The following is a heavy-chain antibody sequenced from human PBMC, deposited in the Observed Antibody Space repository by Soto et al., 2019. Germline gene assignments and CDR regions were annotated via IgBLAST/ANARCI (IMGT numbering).Heavy chain of an antibody. CDR1: GSPISSYY. J-gene: IGHJ4*02. CDR2: IYYSGST. V-gene: IGHV4-39*07. D-gene: IGHD5-12*01. Sequence: SETLSLTCTVSGSPISSYYWGWIRQPPGKGLEWIGSIYYSGSTYYNPSLKSRVTISVDTSKNQFSLKLSSVTAADTAVYYCARWLGYGPHFDYWGQGTLVTVSS. CDR3: ARWLGYGPHFDY.